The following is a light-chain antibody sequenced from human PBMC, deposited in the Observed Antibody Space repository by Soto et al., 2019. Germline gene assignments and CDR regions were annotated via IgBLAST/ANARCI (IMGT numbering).Light chain of an antibody. CDR3: PQYNSYPLT. CDR1: QGIGND. V-gene: IGKV1-17*01. Sequence: DIQMTQSPSSLSASVGDRVTITCRASQGIGNDLGWYQQKPGNAPKRLIFAASSLQSGVPSRFSGSESGTEFNSTISSLQPEDFATYYCPQYNSYPLTFGGGTKVEVK. J-gene: IGKJ4*01. CDR2: AAS.